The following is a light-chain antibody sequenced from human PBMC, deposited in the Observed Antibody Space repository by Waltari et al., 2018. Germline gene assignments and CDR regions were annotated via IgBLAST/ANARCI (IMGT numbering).Light chain of an antibody. CDR3: SSYTTSSAPGV. Sequence: QSALTQPASVSGSPGQSITISCSGTDSDVGPYAFVSWYQQHPGKAPHLIIYEVSNRPAGISNRFSASKSGNTASLTISGLRAEDEADYYCSSYTTSSAPGVFGTGTRVTVL. V-gene: IGLV2-14*01. CDR2: EVS. CDR1: DSDVGPYAF. J-gene: IGLJ1*01.